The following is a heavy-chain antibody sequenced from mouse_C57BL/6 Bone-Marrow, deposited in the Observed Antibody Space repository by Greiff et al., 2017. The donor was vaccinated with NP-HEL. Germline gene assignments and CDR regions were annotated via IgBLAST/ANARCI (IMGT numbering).Heavy chain of an antibody. CDR2: IIDGGGYP. D-gene: IGHD4-1*01. CDR1: GFTFGSFA. V-gene: IGHV5-4*01. J-gene: IGHJ2*01. CDR3: AREGGTGTEDY. Sequence: EVHLVESGGGLVKPGGSLKLSCAASGFTFGSFALSWVRQTPEKRLEWVATIIDGGGYPYYPDNVKGRFTISRDNAKNNLYLQMSHLKSEDTAMYYCAREGGTGTEDYWGQGTTLTVSS.